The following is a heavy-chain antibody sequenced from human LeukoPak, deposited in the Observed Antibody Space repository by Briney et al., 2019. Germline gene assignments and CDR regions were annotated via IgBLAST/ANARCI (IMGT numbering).Heavy chain of an antibody. D-gene: IGHD6-13*01. J-gene: IGHJ5*02. V-gene: IGHV3-23*01. Sequence: PGGSLRLSCAASGFTFSSYAMNWVRQAPGKGLEWVASVSGSGVSTYYADSVKGRFTISRDNSRNTLYLHMNSLRAEDTAVYYCAKSSTWDWFDPWGQGTQVTVSS. CDR1: GFTFSSYA. CDR3: AKSSTWDWFDP. CDR2: VSGSGVST.